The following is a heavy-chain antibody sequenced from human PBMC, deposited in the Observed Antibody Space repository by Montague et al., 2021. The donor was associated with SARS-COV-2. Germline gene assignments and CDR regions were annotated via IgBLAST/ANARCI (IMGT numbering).Heavy chain of an antibody. CDR2: IYHSGST. CDR1: GASISSSNW. D-gene: IGHD3-16*01. Sequence: SETLSLTCAVSGASISSSNWWSWVRQPPGKGLEWIGEIYHSGSTNYNPSLKSRVTISVDKSKNQFSLKLSSVTAADTAVYYCARAPGGGTLDYFDYWGQGTLVTVSS. CDR3: ARAPGGGTLDYFDY. V-gene: IGHV4-4*02. J-gene: IGHJ4*02.